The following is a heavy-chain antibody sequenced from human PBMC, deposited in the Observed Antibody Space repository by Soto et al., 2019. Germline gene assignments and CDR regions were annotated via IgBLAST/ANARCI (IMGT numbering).Heavy chain of an antibody. V-gene: IGHV1-69*13. CDR2: IIPIFGTA. J-gene: IGHJ6*02. Sequence: SVKVSCKASGGTFSSYAISWGRQAPGQGLEWMGGIIPIFGTANYAQKFQGRVTITADESTSTAYMELSSLRSEDTAVYYCARDKTYYYGSGSYYGMDVWGQGTTVTVS. D-gene: IGHD3-10*01. CDR3: ARDKTYYYGSGSYYGMDV. CDR1: GGTFSSYA.